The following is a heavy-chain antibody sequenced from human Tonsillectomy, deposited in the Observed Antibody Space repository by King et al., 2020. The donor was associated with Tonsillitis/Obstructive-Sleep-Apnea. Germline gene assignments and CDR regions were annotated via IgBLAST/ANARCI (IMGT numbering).Heavy chain of an antibody. V-gene: IGHV5-10-1*01. D-gene: IGHD3-16*02. Sequence: QLVQSGAEVKKPGESLRISCKGSGYSFTSYWISWVRQMPGKGLEWMGTIDPRDSYTNNSPSFQGHVTISADKSISTVYLPWSSLKASETAMYYCARHEEGGGVIPNYNYYMDVWGKGTTVTVSS. J-gene: IGHJ6*03. CDR1: GYSFTSYW. CDR2: IDPRDSYT. CDR3: ARHEEGGGVIPNYNYYMDV.